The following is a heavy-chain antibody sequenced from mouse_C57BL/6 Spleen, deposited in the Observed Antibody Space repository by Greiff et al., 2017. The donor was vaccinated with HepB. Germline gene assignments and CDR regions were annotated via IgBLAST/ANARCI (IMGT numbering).Heavy chain of an antibody. J-gene: IGHJ2*01. Sequence: QVQLQQSGPELARPWASVKISCPAFYTFSRRVHFAIRDTNYWMQWVKQRPGQGLEWIGAIYPGNGDTSYNQKFKGKATLTADKSSSTAYMQLSSLKTEDSAVYYCAYGSSYEADDWGQGTTLTVSS. CDR2: GQGLEWIG. V-gene: IGHV1-87*01. D-gene: IGHD1-1*01. CDR1: YTFSRRVH. CDR3: TEDSAVYYCAYGSSYEADD.